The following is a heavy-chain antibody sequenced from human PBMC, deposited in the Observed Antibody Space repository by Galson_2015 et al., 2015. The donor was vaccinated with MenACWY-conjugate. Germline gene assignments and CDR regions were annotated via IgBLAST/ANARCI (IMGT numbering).Heavy chain of an antibody. D-gene: IGHD2-2*01. Sequence: SLRLSCAASGFAFSSYWMHWVRQAPGKGLVWVSLINSDGSSTSYADSVKGRFTISRDNAKNTLYLQMNSLRAEDTAVYYCAVYCSSTRCYGASGGYWGQGNPGHRLL. CDR2: INSDGSST. V-gene: IGHV3-74*01. CDR1: GFAFSSYW. J-gene: IGHJ4*02. CDR3: AVYCSSTRCYGASGGY.